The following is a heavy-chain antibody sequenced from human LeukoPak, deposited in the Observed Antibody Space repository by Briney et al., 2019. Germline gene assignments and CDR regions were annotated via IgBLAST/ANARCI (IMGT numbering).Heavy chain of an antibody. Sequence: GGALRLSCAASGFTFYEHDMRWVREVPGKGLEWVCLISKDGGNKHYADSVKGRFSISRDNNRNSLSLQMNSLRSEDTALYFCAKRSGSPHNFDYWGQGALVTVSS. V-gene: IGHV3-43*02. CDR2: ISKDGGNK. CDR3: AKRSGSPHNFDY. CDR1: GFTFYEHD. J-gene: IGHJ4*02. D-gene: IGHD1-1*01.